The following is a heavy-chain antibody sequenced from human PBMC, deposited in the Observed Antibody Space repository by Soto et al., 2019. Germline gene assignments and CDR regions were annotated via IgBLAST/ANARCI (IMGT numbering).Heavy chain of an antibody. CDR2: IYYSGGT. Sequence: QVQLQESGPGLVKPSETLSLTCSVSGGSISSYYWGWIRQPPGKGLEWNGHIYYSGGTSYNPSLKSLITISVDTSKNQFSLKLSSVTAADMAVYYCARDSAAGTGDYDHWGQGILVTVSS. CDR1: GGSISSYY. D-gene: IGHD6-13*01. CDR3: ARDSAAGTGDYDH. J-gene: IGHJ4*02. V-gene: IGHV4-59*01.